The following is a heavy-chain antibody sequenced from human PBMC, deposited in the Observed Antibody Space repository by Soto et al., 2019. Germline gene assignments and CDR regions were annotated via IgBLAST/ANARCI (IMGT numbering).Heavy chain of an antibody. D-gene: IGHD4-4*01. Sequence: SETLSLTCTVSGGSISSYYWSWIRQPPGKGLEWIGYIYYSGSTNYNPSLKSRVTISVDTSKNQFSLKLSSVTAADTAVYYCARGSFTVTTRPGSDYYYYYMDVWGKGTTVTVSS. CDR3: ARGSFTVTTRPGSDYYYYYMDV. CDR1: GGSISSYY. J-gene: IGHJ6*03. CDR2: IYYSGST. V-gene: IGHV4-59*01.